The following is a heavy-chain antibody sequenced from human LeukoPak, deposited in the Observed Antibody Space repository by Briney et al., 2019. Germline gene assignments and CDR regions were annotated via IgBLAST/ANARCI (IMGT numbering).Heavy chain of an antibody. J-gene: IGHJ5*02. CDR1: GGSISSYY. CDR3: ARAVVPAATGWFDP. CDR2: IYTSGST. Sequence: SETLSLTCTVSGGSISSYYWSWIRQPAGKGLEWIGRIYTSGSTNHNPSLKSRVTMSVDTSENQFSLKLSSVTAADTAVYYCARAVVPAATGWFDPWGQGTLVTVSS. D-gene: IGHD2-2*01. V-gene: IGHV4-4*07.